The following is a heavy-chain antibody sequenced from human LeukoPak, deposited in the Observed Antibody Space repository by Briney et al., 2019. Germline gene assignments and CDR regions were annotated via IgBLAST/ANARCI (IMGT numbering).Heavy chain of an antibody. V-gene: IGHV1-8*03. CDR2: MDPNSGNT. Sequence: ASVKVSCKASGYTFTSYDINWVRQATGQGLEWMGWMDPNSGNTGYAQKFQGRVTITRNTSISRAYMELSSLRSDDTAVYYCARGTTMVRGVIIRLRWVYFDYWGQGTLVTVSS. J-gene: IGHJ4*02. CDR3: ARGTTMVRGVIIRLRWVYFDY. CDR1: GYTFTSYD. D-gene: IGHD3-10*01.